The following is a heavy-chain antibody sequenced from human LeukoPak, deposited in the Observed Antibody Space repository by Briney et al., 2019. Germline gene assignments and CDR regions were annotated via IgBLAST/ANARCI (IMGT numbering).Heavy chain of an antibody. CDR1: GGSVSSGSYY. CDR2: IYYSGST. Sequence: SETLSLTCTVSGGSVSSGSYYWSWIRQPPGKGLEWIGYIYYSGSTNYNPSLKSRVTISVDTSKNQFSPKLSSVTAADTAVYYCALYCSSTSCYGWDAFDIWGQGTMVTVSS. V-gene: IGHV4-61*01. J-gene: IGHJ3*02. D-gene: IGHD2-2*01. CDR3: ALYCSSTSCYGWDAFDI.